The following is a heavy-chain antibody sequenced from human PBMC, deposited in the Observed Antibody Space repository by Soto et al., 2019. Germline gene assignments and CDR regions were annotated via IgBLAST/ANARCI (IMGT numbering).Heavy chain of an antibody. CDR2: ICSNSGSI. Sequence: GGSPRLSCASSGFTFDDSAMHYVRQVPRKELEWLLGICSNSGSIGYAESVKGRFTISRDNANNSLYLQMYSAIADHIDLYHCPGYYGAWVLYGMDVWGQGATATVSS. J-gene: IGHJ6*02. CDR1: GFTFDDSA. D-gene: IGHD3-10*01. CDR3: PGYYGAWVLYGMDV. V-gene: IGHV3-9*03.